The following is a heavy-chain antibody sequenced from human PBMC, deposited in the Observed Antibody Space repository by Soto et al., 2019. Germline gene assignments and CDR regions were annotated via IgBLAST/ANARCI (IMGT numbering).Heavy chain of an antibody. V-gene: IGHV1-2*04. CDR3: ARGSFSISRGGIDV. Sequence: ASVKVSCKASGYTFVDNYLHWVRQAPGQGLEWMGWINPDSGATKYAQTFQGWVAMTRDTSISTAYMELSNLRSDDTAIYYCARGSFSISRGGIDVWGQGTTVTVSS. J-gene: IGHJ6*02. CDR1: GYTFVDNY. CDR2: INPDSGAT. D-gene: IGHD3-16*02.